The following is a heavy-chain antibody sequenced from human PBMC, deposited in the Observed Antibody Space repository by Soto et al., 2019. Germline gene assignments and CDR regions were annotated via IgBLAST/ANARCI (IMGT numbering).Heavy chain of an antibody. CDR2: INAGNGNT. V-gene: IGHV1-3*01. CDR3: ARGPGGPDGPGDY. CDR1: GYSFTSYA. J-gene: IGHJ4*02. D-gene: IGHD2-15*01. Sequence: ASVKVSCKASGYSFTSYAMHWVRQAPGQRLEWMGWINAGNGNTKYSQKFQGRVTITRDTSASTAYMELSSLRSEDTAVYYCARGPGGPDGPGDYWGQGTLVTVS.